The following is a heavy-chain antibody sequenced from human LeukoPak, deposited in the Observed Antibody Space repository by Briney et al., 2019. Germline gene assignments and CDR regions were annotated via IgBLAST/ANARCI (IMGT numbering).Heavy chain of an antibody. CDR1: GFTFASYA. CDR3: AKHQNKGFDY. Sequence: PGGSLRPSCAASGFTFASYAMSWVRQAPGKGLEWVSIISGSGGSTYYVDSVKGRFTISRDNSKNTLYLQMNSLRAEDTAVYYCAKHQNKGFDYWGQGTLVTVSS. J-gene: IGHJ4*02. CDR2: ISGSGGST. V-gene: IGHV3-23*01.